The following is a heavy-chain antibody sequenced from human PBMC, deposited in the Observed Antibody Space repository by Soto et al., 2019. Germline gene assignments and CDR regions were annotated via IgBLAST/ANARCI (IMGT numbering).Heavy chain of an antibody. CDR2: ISGSGGST. D-gene: IGHD3-3*01. Sequence: PGGSLRLSCAASGFTFSSYAMSWVRQAPGKGLEWVSAISGSGGSTYYADSVKGRFTISRDNSKNTLYLQMNSLRAEDTAVYYCAKDLLRFLEWLIFDYWGQGTLVTVSS. V-gene: IGHV3-23*01. J-gene: IGHJ4*02. CDR3: AKDLLRFLEWLIFDY. CDR1: GFTFSSYA.